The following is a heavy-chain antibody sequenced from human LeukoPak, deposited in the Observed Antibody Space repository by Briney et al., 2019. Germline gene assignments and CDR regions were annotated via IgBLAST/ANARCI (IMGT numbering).Heavy chain of an antibody. D-gene: IGHD6-6*01. CDR2: IYPGDSDT. CDR3: ARHSGSSSSGADY. Sequence: GESLKISCKGFGYSFTDYWIDWVRQMPGKSLEWMGIIYPGDSDTRYSPSFQGQVTISADKSISTAYLQWSSLKASDTAMYYCARHSGSSSSGADYWGQGTLVTVSS. J-gene: IGHJ4*02. V-gene: IGHV5-51*01. CDR1: GYSFTDYW.